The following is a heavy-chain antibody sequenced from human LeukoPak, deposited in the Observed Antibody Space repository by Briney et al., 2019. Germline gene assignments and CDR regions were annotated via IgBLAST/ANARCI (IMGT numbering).Heavy chain of an antibody. V-gene: IGHV3-23*01. CDR3: ARLAAAATREDY. CDR2: ISGSGGST. J-gene: IGHJ4*02. D-gene: IGHD6-13*01. Sequence: PGGSLRLSCAASGFTFSSYAMSWVRQAPGKGLEWVSAISGSGGSTYYADSVKGRFTISRDNAKNTLYLQMNSLRAEDTAVYYCARLAAAATREDYWGQGTLATVSS. CDR1: GFTFSSYA.